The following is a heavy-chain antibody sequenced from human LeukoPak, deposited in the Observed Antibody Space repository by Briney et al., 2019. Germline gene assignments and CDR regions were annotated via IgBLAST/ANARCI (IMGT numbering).Heavy chain of an antibody. D-gene: IGHD3-22*01. CDR3: AKGGVSSAYHPVDY. J-gene: IGHJ4*02. CDR1: GFIFSSYG. Sequence: GGSLRLSCAASGFIFSSYGMHWVRQAPGKGLEWVAGISSDESEEFYVGSVKGRFITSRDSSKSMLYLQMNSLRIEDTAVYYCAKGGVSSAYHPVDYWGQGTLVTVSP. CDR2: ISSDESEE. V-gene: IGHV3-30*18.